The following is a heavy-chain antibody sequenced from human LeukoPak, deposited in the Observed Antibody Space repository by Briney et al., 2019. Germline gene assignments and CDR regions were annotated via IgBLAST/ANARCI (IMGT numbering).Heavy chain of an antibody. J-gene: IGHJ4*02. CDR3: ARGGYYDYVWGSYRYRYYFDY. V-gene: IGHV4-34*01. CDR1: GGSFSGYY. D-gene: IGHD3-16*02. Sequence: SETLSLTCAAYGGSFSGYYWSWIRQPPGKGLEWIGEINHSGSTNYNPSLKSRVTISVDTSKNQFSLKLSSVTAADTAVYYCARGGYYDYVWGSYRYRYYFDYWGQGTLVTVSS. CDR2: INHSGST.